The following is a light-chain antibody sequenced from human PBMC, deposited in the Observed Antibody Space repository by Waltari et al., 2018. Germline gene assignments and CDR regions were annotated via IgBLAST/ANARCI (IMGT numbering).Light chain of an antibody. Sequence: EIVLTQSPGTLSLSPGERATLSCRASQSVSRSYLAWYQQKPGQAPRLLIYGASSRFTGIPDRFSGSGSGTDFTLTISRLEPEDFAVYYCQQYGSSPWTFGQGTKVEIK. J-gene: IGKJ1*01. CDR1: QSVSRSY. V-gene: IGKV3-20*01. CDR2: GAS. CDR3: QQYGSSPWT.